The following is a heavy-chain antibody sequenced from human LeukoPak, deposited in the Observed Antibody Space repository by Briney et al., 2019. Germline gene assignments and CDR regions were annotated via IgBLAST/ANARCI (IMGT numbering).Heavy chain of an antibody. Sequence: GGSLRLSCAASGFTVSSNYMSWVRQAPGKGPEWVSVIYSGGSTYYADSAKGRFTISRDNSKNTLYLQMNSLRAEDTAVYYCAKGPTVTTWRDYWGQGTLVTVSS. CDR2: IYSGGST. D-gene: IGHD4-17*01. CDR1: GFTVSSNY. J-gene: IGHJ4*02. CDR3: AKGPTVTTWRDY. V-gene: IGHV3-53*01.